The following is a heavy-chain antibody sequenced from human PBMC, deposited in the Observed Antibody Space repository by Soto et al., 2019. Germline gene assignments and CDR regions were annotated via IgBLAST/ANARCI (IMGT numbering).Heavy chain of an antibody. CDR1: GGTFSSYT. V-gene: IGHV1-69*02. J-gene: IGHJ4*02. D-gene: IGHD3-22*01. CDR2: IIPILGIA. CDR3: ARNLHYSDSSGSRFYFDY. Sequence: SVKVSCKASGGTFSSYTISWVRQAPGQGLEWMGRIIPILGIANYAQKFQGRVTITADKSTSTAYMELSSLRSDDTAVYYCARNLHYSDSSGSRFYFDYWGQGTLVTFSS.